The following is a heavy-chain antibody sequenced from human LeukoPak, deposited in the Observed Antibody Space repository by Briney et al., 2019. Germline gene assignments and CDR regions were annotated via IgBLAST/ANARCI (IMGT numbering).Heavy chain of an antibody. CDR3: AKKWSGDYDSSGVNDAFDI. CDR2: ISYDE. CDR1: GFAFNNYA. Sequence: GRSLRLSCAASGFAFNNYAMHWVRQAPGKGLEWVAVISYDEYYADSVKGRFTISRDNSKNTLYLQMNSLRAEDTAVYYCAKKWSGDYDSSGVNDAFDIWGQGTMVTVYS. D-gene: IGHD3-22*01. V-gene: IGHV3-30-3*02. J-gene: IGHJ3*02.